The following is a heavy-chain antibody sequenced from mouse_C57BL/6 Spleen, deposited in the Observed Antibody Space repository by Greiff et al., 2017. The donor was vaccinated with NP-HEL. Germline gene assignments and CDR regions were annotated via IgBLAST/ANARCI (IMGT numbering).Heavy chain of an antibody. CDR3: AREGVDY. CDR1: GYAFSSSW. V-gene: IGHV1-82*01. CDR2: IYPGDGDT. Sequence: QVQLQQSGPELVKPGASVKISCKASGYAFSSSWMNWVKQRPGKGLEWIGRIYPGDGDTNSNGKFKGKATLTADKSSSTAYMQLSSLTSEDSAVYFCAREGVDYWGQGTTLTVSS. J-gene: IGHJ2*01.